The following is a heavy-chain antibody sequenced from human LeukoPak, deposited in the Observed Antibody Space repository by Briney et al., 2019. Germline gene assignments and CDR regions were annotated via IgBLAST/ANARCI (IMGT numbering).Heavy chain of an antibody. Sequence: PGRSLRLSCAASGFTFSSYAMSWVRQAPGKGLEWVSGISGSGGSTYYADSVKGRFTISRDNSKNTLYLQMNSLRAEDTAVYYCGRDPNGDYIGAFDMWGQGTVVTVSS. CDR1: GFTFSSYA. CDR3: GRDPNGDYIGAFDM. CDR2: ISGSGGST. D-gene: IGHD4-17*01. V-gene: IGHV3-23*01. J-gene: IGHJ3*02.